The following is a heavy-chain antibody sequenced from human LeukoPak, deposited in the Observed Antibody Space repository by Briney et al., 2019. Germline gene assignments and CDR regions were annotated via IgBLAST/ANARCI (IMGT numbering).Heavy chain of an antibody. CDR1: GYTFTYYA. CDR3: AAPTTAWEAGDY. Sequence: ASVKVSCKASGYTFTYYAIHWVRQAPGQGFEWMGWINAGNGNTKYSQKFQGRVTITRDTSASTAYMELSSLRSEDTAVYYCAAPTTAWEAGDYWGQGTLVTVSS. D-gene: IGHD1-14*01. J-gene: IGHJ4*02. CDR2: INAGNGNT. V-gene: IGHV1-3*01.